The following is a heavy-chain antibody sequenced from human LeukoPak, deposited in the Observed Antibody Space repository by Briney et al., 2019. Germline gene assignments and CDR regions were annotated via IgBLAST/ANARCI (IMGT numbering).Heavy chain of an antibody. CDR3: ARRVVGASGGFFDY. J-gene: IGHJ4*02. CDR1: GYTFTGYY. Sequence: ASVKVSCKASGYTFTGYYMHWVRQAPGQGLEWMGRINPNSGGTNYAQKFQGRVTMTRDTSICTAYMELSRLRSDDTAVYYCARRVVGASGGFFDYWGQGTLVTVSS. D-gene: IGHD1-26*01. V-gene: IGHV1-2*06. CDR2: INPNSGGT.